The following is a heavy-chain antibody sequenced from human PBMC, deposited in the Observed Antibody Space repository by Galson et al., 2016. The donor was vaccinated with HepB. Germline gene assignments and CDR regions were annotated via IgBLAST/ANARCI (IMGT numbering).Heavy chain of an antibody. CDR3: AKVATPNRNYENWFDS. CDR1: GFTFSTYG. J-gene: IGHJ5*01. V-gene: IGHV3-33*06. D-gene: IGHD4-11*01. CDR2: IWYDGSEK. Sequence: SLRLSCAASGFTFSTYGMHWVRQAPGKGLEWVAVIWYDGSEKYYADSVKGRFTISRDNSKNTLYLQMNSLRAEDTAVYYCAKVATPNRNYENWFDSWGQGTLVTVSS.